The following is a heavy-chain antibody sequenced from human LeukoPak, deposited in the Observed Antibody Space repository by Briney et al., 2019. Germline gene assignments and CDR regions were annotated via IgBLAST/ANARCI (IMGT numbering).Heavy chain of an antibody. CDR3: ARGGRLGATRGDGFDI. V-gene: IGHV1-46*01. CDR2: INPSGGST. CDR1: GYTFTSYY. D-gene: IGHD1-26*01. Sequence: ASVKVSCKASGYTFTSYYIHWVRQAPGQGLEWMGIINPSGGSTTYVQKFQGRVTMTRDTSTSTAYMELSSLRAEDTAVYYCARGGRLGATRGDGFDIWGQGTMVTVSS. J-gene: IGHJ3*02.